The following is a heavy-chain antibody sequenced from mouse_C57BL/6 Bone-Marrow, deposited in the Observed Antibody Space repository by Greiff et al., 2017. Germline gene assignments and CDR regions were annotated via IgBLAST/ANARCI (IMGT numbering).Heavy chain of an antibody. J-gene: IGHJ2*01. Sequence: EVKLQESGGGLVKPGGSLKLSCAASGFTFSSYAMSWVRQTPEKRLEWVATISDGGSYTDNPDNVKGRFTISRDNAKNNLYLQMSHLKSEDTAMYYCAREAAQATYYFDYWGQGTTLTVSS. V-gene: IGHV5-4*01. D-gene: IGHD3-2*02. CDR3: AREAAQATYYFDY. CDR2: ISDGGSYT. CDR1: GFTFSSYA.